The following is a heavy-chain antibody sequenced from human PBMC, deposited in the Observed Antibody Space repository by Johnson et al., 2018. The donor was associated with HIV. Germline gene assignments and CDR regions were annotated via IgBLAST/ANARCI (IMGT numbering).Heavy chain of an antibody. CDR3: AKQYYGSGGSVHAFDI. Sequence: VQLVESGGGVVQPGRSLRLSCAASGFTIRSYGMHWVRQAPGKGLEWVAVISYDGSKKYYADSVKGRFTISRDNSKNTLYLQMNSLRAEDTAVYYCAKQYYGSGGSVHAFDIWGQGTMVTVSS. CDR2: ISYDGSKK. D-gene: IGHD3-10*01. CDR1: GFTIRSYG. J-gene: IGHJ3*02. V-gene: IGHV3-30*18.